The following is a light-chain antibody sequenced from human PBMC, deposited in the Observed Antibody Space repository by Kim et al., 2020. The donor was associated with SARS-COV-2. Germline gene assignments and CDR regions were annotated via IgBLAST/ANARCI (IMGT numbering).Light chain of an antibody. CDR2: EAT. CDR1: SSDVGDYNY. J-gene: IGLJ1*01. CDR3: SSYAGINNFV. V-gene: IGLV2-8*01. Sequence: QSALTQPPSASGSIGQSVTISCTGTSSDVGDYNYVSWYQQHPGKAPKLMIYEATKRPSGVPDRFSGSKSGNTASLTVSGLQAEDEADYYCSSYAGINNFVFGTGTKVTVL.